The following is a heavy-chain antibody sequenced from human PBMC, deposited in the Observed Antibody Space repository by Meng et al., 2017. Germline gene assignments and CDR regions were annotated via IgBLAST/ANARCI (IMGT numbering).Heavy chain of an antibody. Sequence: GPVEGSGPGVVNPSGTLLLTCAVSGGSNSSSNWWSWVRQPPGKGLEWIGEIYHSGSTNYNPSLKSRVTISVDKSKNQFSLKLSSVTAADTAVYYCARAGVGYYDSSGPYSYWGQGTLVTVSS. V-gene: IGHV4-4*02. CDR3: ARAGVGYYDSSGPYSY. J-gene: IGHJ4*02. CDR2: IYHSGST. D-gene: IGHD3-22*01. CDR1: GGSNSSSNW.